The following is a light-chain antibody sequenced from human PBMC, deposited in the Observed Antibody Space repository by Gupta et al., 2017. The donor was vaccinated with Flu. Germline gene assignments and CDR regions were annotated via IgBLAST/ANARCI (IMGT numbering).Light chain of an antibody. CDR1: SSHIGAGYD. CDR3: QSYDSSLRGV. J-gene: IGLJ3*02. Sequence: QSVLAQPPSVSGAPGQRVTISCTGSSSHIGAGYDVQWYQQFPGRAPKLLIYGNNNRPSGVPDRFSGSKSGTSASLAITGLQTEDEADYYCQSYDSSLRGVFGGRTKLTVL. CDR2: GNN. V-gene: IGLV1-40*01.